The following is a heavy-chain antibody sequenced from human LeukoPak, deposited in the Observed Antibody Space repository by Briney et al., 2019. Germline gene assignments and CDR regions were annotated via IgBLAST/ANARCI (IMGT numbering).Heavy chain of an antibody. CDR2: IRSNSRGI. J-gene: IGHJ3*02. D-gene: IGHD3-10*01. V-gene: IGHV3-21*06. CDR3: ARGRLAYYYGSGDAFDI. CDR1: GFTFNSYT. Sequence: GGSLRLSCAASGFTFNSYTMNWVRQAPGKGLESVSSIRSNSRGINYADSVKGRFTISRGNDKNTVFLEMNSLRAEDTAVYYCARGRLAYYYGSGDAFDIWGQGTMVTVSS.